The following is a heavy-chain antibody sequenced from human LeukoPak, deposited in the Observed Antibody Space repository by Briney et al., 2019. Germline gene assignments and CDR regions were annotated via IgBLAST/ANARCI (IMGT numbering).Heavy chain of an antibody. CDR1: GGSISSSNW. CDR2: IYHSGST. J-gene: IGHJ6*02. CDR3: ARDRGCSSTSCYYYYGMDV. D-gene: IGHD2-2*01. V-gene: IGHV4-4*02. Sequence: PSETLSLTCAVSGGSISSSNWWSWVRPPPGKGLEWIGEIYHSGSTNYNPSLKSRVTISVDKSKNQFSLKLSSVTAADTAVYYCARDRGCSSTSCYYYYGMDVWGQGTTVTVSS.